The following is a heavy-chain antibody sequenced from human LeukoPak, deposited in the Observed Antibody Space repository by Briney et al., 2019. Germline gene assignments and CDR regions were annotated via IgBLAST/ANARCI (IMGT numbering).Heavy chain of an antibody. CDR3: ARLYGAYFDY. J-gene: IGHJ4*02. D-gene: IGHD2-2*02. Sequence: SETLLLTCTVSGGSISSYYWSWIRQPPEKGLEWIGYIYYSGSTNYNPSLKSRVTISVDTSKNQFSLKLSSVTAADTAVYYCARLYGAYFDYWGQGTLVTVSS. CDR1: GGSISSYY. CDR2: IYYSGST. V-gene: IGHV4-59*01.